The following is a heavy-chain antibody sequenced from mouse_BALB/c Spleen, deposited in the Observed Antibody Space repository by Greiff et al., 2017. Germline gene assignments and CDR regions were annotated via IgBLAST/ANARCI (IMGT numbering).Heavy chain of an antibody. Sequence: VQLKQSGTVLARPGASVKMSCKASGYSFTSYWMHWVKQRPGQGLEWIGAIYPGNSDTSYNQKFKGKAKLTAVTSASTAYMELSSLTNEDSAVYYCTRGSLYDGYPYWYFDVWGAGTTVTVSS. D-gene: IGHD2-3*01. CDR3: TRGSLYDGYPYWYFDV. CDR1: GYSFTSYW. V-gene: IGHV1-5*01. J-gene: IGHJ1*01. CDR2: IYPGNSDT.